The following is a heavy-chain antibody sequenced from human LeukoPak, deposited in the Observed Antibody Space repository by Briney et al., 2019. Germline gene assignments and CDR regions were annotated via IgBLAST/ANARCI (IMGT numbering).Heavy chain of an antibody. D-gene: IGHD3-22*01. V-gene: IGHV3-30*02. J-gene: IGHJ4*02. CDR2: IRYDGSNK. CDR1: GFTFSSYG. Sequence: PGGSLRLSCAASGFTFSSYGMHWVRQAPGKGLEWVAFIRYDGSNKYYADSVKGRFTISRANSKNALYLQMNSLRAEDTAVYYCAKAGDDYYDSSGTRLLLLWWGQGTLVTVSS. CDR3: AKAGDDYYDSSGTRLLLLW.